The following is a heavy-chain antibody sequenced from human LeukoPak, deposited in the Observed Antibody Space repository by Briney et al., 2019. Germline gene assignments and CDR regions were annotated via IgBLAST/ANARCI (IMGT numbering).Heavy chain of an antibody. CDR1: GFTFSTYF. V-gene: IGHV3-30-3*01. Sequence: GRSLRLSCAASGFTFSTYFMHWVRQAPGKGLEWVADSASDGSHRFYVESVKGRFTISRDNSKNTLYLQMNSLRAEDTAVYFCARERQDTILHSGAFDIWGQGTMVTVSS. D-gene: IGHD2-21*01. J-gene: IGHJ3*02. CDR2: SASDGSHR. CDR3: ARERQDTILHSGAFDI.